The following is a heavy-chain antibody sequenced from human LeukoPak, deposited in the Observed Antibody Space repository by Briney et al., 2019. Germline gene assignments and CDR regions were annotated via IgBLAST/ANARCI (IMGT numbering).Heavy chain of an antibody. V-gene: IGHV3-74*01. CDR1: GFTFNNYW. D-gene: IGHD2-2*01. CDR3: ARDGIVVVPAAIPLGAFDI. J-gene: IGHJ3*02. Sequence: GGSLRLSCAASGFTFNNYWIHWVRQAPGKGLVWVSRVNPGGSIANFADSVKGRFTISRDNAKNTLYLQMNSLRAEDTAVYYCARDGIVVVPAAIPLGAFDIWGQGTMVTVSS. CDR2: VNPGGSIA.